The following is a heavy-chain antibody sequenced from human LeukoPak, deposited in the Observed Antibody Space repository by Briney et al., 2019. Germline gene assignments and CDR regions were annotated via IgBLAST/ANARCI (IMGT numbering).Heavy chain of an antibody. Sequence: GGSLRLSCAASGFTFCSYAMSWVRQAPGKGLEWVSGISGSGRSTNYADSVKGRFTISRDNSKNTLYLQMNSLRAEDTAIYYCARSPYNWNYGDYWGQGTLVTVSS. J-gene: IGHJ4*02. D-gene: IGHD1-20*01. CDR3: ARSPYNWNYGDY. V-gene: IGHV3-23*01. CDR1: GFTFCSYA. CDR2: ISGSGRST.